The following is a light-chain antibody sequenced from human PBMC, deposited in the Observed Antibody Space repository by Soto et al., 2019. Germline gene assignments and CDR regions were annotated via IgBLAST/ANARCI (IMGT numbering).Light chain of an antibody. CDR3: QQLNSYPYT. CDR2: AAS. V-gene: IGKV1-9*01. J-gene: IGKJ2*01. CDR1: QGISSF. Sequence: DIQLTQSPSFLSASIGDRVTISCRASQGISSFLAWYQQKAGKAPKVLIFAASTLQSGVPSRFSGSGSGTEFTLTISSLQPEDFATYYCQQLNSYPYTFGQGTKLEIK.